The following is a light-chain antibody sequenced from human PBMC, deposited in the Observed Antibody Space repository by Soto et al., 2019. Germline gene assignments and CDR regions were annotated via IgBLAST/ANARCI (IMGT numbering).Light chain of an antibody. CDR1: QSVSSSY. V-gene: IGKV3-20*01. CDR2: GAS. Sequence: EIVMTQSPGTLSLSPGERATLSCRASQSVSSSYLAWYQQKPGQAPRLLIYGASSRATGIPDRFSGSRSGTDFTLTISRLEPEDFAVYFCQQYGSSPRTFGPGTKVEI. CDR3: QQYGSSPRT. J-gene: IGKJ1*01.